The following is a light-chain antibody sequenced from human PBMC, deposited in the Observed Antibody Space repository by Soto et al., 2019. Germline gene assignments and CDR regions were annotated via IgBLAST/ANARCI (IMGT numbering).Light chain of an antibody. CDR2: KAS. CDR3: QRSYST. CDR1: QTISSW. J-gene: IGKJ5*01. Sequence: DIQMTQSPSTLSGSVGDRVTITCRASQTISSWLAWYQQKPGKAPKLLIYKASTLKSGVPSRFSGSGSGTEFTLTIRSLQPEDFATYYCQRSYSTFGQGTRLEIK. V-gene: IGKV1-5*03.